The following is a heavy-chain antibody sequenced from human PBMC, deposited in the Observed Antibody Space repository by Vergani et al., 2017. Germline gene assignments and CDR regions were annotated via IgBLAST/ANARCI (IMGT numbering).Heavy chain of an antibody. V-gene: IGHV4-59*01. CDR3: AREGFLEWFSWFDP. J-gene: IGHJ5*02. Sequence: QLQLQESDPGLVKPSETLSLTCTVSGGSISSYYWSWIRQPPGKGLEWIGYIYYSGSTNYNPSLKSRVTISVDTSKNQFSLKLSSVTAADTAVYYCAREGFLEWFSWFDPWGQGTLVTVSS. CDR2: IYYSGST. D-gene: IGHD3-3*01. CDR1: GGSISSYY.